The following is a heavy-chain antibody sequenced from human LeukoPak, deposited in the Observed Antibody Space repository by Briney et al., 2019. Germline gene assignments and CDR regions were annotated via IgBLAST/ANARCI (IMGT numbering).Heavy chain of an antibody. CDR1: GGTFSSYA. Sequence: ASVKVSRKASGGTFSSYANSWVRQAPGQGLEWMGRIIPILGIANYAQKFQGRVTITADKSTSTAYMELSSLRSEDTAVYYCVLWDKDSSSWRPFDYWGQGTLVTVSS. J-gene: IGHJ4*02. CDR3: VLWDKDSSSWRPFDY. V-gene: IGHV1-69*04. D-gene: IGHD6-13*01. CDR2: IIPILGIA.